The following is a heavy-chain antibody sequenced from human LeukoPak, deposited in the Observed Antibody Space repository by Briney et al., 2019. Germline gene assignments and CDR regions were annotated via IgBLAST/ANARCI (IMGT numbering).Heavy chain of an antibody. D-gene: IGHD6-13*01. CDR2: INHSGTT. V-gene: IGHV4-34*01. Sequence: SETLSLACAVYGGPLSGYYWSWIRQPPGKGLEWIGQINHSGTTNYNPSLANRVTISIDTSKNQFSLKLSSVTAADTATYYCARRNYGSSLYYWDWFDPWGQGTLVTVSS. CDR3: ARRNYGSSLYYWDWFDP. J-gene: IGHJ5*02. CDR1: GGPLSGYY.